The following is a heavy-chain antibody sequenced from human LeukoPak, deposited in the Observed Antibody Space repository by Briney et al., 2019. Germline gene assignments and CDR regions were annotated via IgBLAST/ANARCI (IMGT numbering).Heavy chain of an antibody. V-gene: IGHV3-33*01. CDR1: GFTFSSYG. D-gene: IGHD3-3*01. CDR2: IWYDGSNK. CDR3: APSRRPDYAFDI. Sequence: GGSLRLSCAASGFTFSSYGMHWVRQAPGKGLEWVAVIWYDGSNKYYADSVKGRFTISRDNSKNTLYLQMNSLRAEDTAVYYCAPSRRPDYAFDIWGQGTMVTVSS. J-gene: IGHJ3*02.